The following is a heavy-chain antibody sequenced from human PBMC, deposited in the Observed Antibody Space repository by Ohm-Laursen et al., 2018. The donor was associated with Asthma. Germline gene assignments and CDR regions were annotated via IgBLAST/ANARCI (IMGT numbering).Heavy chain of an antibody. Sequence: SLRLSCAASGFTFSSYAMSWVRQAPGKGLECVSAIIGSGADTNYADSVKGRFTISRDNSKNTIYLQMNSLRAEDTAVYYCAISLTTPGAFDIWGQGTMITVSS. CDR1: GFTFSSYA. CDR2: IIGSGADT. V-gene: IGHV3-23*01. CDR3: AISLTTPGAFDI. J-gene: IGHJ3*02. D-gene: IGHD1/OR15-1a*01.